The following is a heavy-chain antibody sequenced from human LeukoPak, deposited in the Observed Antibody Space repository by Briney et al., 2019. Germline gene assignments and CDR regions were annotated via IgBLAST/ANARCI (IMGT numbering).Heavy chain of an antibody. Sequence: GGSLRLSCAASGFTFSSYAMSWGRQAPGKGLEWVSAISGSGGSTHYAESVKGPFTISRDNSKNPLYLQMTSLRAEDTAVYYCAKNWVASSWFNWFDPWGQGTLVTVSS. CDR2: ISGSGGST. J-gene: IGHJ5*02. V-gene: IGHV3-23*01. D-gene: IGHD6-13*01. CDR1: GFTFSSYA. CDR3: AKNWVASSWFNWFDP.